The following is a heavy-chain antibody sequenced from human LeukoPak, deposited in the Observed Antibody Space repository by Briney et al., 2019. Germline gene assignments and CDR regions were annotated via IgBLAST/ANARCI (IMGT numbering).Heavy chain of an antibody. J-gene: IGHJ3*02. CDR3: ASRYCSGGSCRAGDDAFDI. CDR1: GGSISSYY. Sequence: SETPSLTCTVSGGSISSYYWSWIRQPPGKGLEWIGYIYYSGSTNYNPSLKSRVTISVDTSKNQFSLKLSSVTAADTAVYYCASRYCSGGSCRAGDDAFDIWGQGTMVTVSS. D-gene: IGHD2-15*01. V-gene: IGHV4-59*01. CDR2: IYYSGST.